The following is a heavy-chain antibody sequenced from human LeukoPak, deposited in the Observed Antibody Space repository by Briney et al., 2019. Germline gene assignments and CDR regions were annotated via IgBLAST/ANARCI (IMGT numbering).Heavy chain of an antibody. CDR1: GFTFSSYA. Sequence: GGSLRLSCAASGFTFSSYAMSWVRQAPGKELEWVSAISGSGGSTYYADSVKGRFTISRDNSKNTLYLQMNSLRAEDTAVYYCAKRYYYDSSGYYYDYWGQGTLVTVSS. D-gene: IGHD3-22*01. V-gene: IGHV3-23*01. CDR2: ISGSGGST. CDR3: AKRYYYDSSGYYYDY. J-gene: IGHJ4*02.